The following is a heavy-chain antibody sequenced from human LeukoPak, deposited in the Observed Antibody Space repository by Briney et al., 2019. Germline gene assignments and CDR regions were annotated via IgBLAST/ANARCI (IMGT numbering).Heavy chain of an antibody. CDR1: GYTFTSYY. J-gene: IGHJ6*04. CDR2: INPSGGNT. Sequence: GASVKVSCKASGYTFTSYYMHWVRQAPGQGLEWMGIINPSGGNTNYAQKLQGRVTMTTDTSTSTAYMELRSLRSDDTAVYYCARDELKNYGSGSYSYMDVWGKGTTVTISS. D-gene: IGHD3-10*01. CDR3: ARDELKNYGSGSYSYMDV. V-gene: IGHV1-46*01.